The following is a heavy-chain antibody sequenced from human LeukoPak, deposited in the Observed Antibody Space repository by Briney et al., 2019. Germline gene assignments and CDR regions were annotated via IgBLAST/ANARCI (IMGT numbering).Heavy chain of an antibody. V-gene: IGHV4-39*07. J-gene: IGHJ6*03. D-gene: IGHD3-16*01. CDR1: GGSIRSGDHH. CDR3: ARFLGEYPFSMDV. Sequence: PSETLSLTCSVSGGSIRSGDHHWAWVRQPPGKGLEFIGSLDESGRPYYNRPLKSRVSISGDTSGKQFSLNLTSVTAAATAVYFCARFLGEYPFSMDVWARGTRFTVSS. CDR2: LDESGRP.